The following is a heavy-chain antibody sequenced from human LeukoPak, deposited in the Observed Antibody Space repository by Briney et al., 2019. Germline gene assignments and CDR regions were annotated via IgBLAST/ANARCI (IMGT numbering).Heavy chain of an antibody. CDR2: IYYSGST. Sequence: SETLSLTCTVSGVSISSYYWSWIRQPPGKGLEWIGYIYYSGSTNYNPSLKSRVTISVHTSKNQFSLKRSSVTAADTAVYYCARSYGPSGGMDVWGQGTTVTVSS. V-gene: IGHV4-59*01. CDR1: GVSISSYY. D-gene: IGHD3-10*01. CDR3: ARSYGPSGGMDV. J-gene: IGHJ6*02.